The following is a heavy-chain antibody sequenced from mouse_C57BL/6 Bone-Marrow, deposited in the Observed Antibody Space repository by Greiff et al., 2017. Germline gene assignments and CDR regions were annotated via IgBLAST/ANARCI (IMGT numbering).Heavy chain of an antibody. CDR3: ARSLLRYHYYAMDY. CDR1: GYTFTSYG. V-gene: IGHV1-81*01. J-gene: IGHJ4*01. D-gene: IGHD1-1*01. CDR2: IYPRSGNT. Sequence: QVQLQQSGAELARPGASVKLSCKASGYTFTSYGISWVKQRTGQGLEWIGEIYPRSGNTYYNEKFKDKATLTVDKSSSTAYMQLSSLTSEDSAVYYCARSLLRYHYYAMDYWGQGTSVTVSS.